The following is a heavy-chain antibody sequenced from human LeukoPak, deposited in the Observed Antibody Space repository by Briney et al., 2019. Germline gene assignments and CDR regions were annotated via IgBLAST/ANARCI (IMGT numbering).Heavy chain of an antibody. CDR2: IYYSGST. CDR1: GGSISSSSYY. CDR3: AREKMTTITTIDY. D-gene: IGHD4-11*01. J-gene: IGHJ4*02. Sequence: PSETLSLTCTVSGGSISSSSYYWGWTRQPPGKGLEWIGSIYYSGSTYYNPSLKSRVTISVDTSKNQFSLKLTSVTAADTAVYYCAREKMTTITTIDYWGQGTLVTVSP. V-gene: IGHV4-39*07.